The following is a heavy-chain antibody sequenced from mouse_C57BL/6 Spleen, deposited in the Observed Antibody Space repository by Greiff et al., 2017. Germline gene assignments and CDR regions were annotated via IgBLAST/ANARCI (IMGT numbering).Heavy chain of an antibody. D-gene: IGHD3-2*02. CDR3: ASETAQGNFDY. CDR2: IYPGDGDT. V-gene: IGHV1-82*01. CDR1: GYAFSSSW. Sequence: QVQLKESGPELVKPGASVKISCKASGYAFSSSWMNWVKQRPGKGLEWIGRIYPGDGDTNYNGKFKGKATLTADKSSSTAYMQLSSLTSEDSAVYFCASETAQGNFDYWGQGTTLTVSS. J-gene: IGHJ2*01.